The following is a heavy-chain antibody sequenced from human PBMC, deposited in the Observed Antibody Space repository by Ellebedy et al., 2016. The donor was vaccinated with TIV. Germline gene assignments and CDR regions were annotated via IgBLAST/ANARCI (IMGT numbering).Heavy chain of an antibody. Sequence: SETLSLTCTVSGGSVSSGPYYWSWIRQPPGKGLEWIGYIYYSGSTNYNPSLKSRVTISLDTSKNQFSLKLSSVTAADTAVYYCARGRYSSGWYRQYFDYWGQGTLVTVSS. CDR1: GGSVSSGPYY. D-gene: IGHD6-19*01. V-gene: IGHV4-61*01. CDR2: IYYSGST. J-gene: IGHJ4*02. CDR3: ARGRYSSGWYRQYFDY.